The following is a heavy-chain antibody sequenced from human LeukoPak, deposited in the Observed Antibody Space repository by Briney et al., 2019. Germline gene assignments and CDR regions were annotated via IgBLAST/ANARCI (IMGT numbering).Heavy chain of an antibody. CDR2: INHSGST. CDR3: AGYDSSGYFHCDY. V-gene: IGHV4-34*01. Sequence: SETLSLTCAVYGGSFSGYYWSWIRQPPGKGLEWVGEINHSGSTNYNPPLKSRVTISVDTSKNQFSLKLSSVTAADTAVYYCAGYDSSGYFHCDYWGQGTLVTVSS. J-gene: IGHJ4*02. CDR1: GGSFSGYY. D-gene: IGHD3-22*01.